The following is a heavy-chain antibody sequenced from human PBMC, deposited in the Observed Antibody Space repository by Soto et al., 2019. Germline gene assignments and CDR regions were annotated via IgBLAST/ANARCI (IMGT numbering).Heavy chain of an antibody. CDR3: ARDAGCSGWYLDY. CDR2: ISYDGSNK. D-gene: IGHD6-19*01. CDR1: GFTFSSYG. J-gene: IGHJ4*02. V-gene: IGHV3-30*03. Sequence: QVQLVESGGGVVQPGRSLRLSCAASGFTFSSYGMHWVRQAPGKGLEWVAVISYDGSNKYYADSVKGRFTISRDNSKNTLYLEVNSLRSEDTAVYYCARDAGCSGWYLDYWGQGTLVTVSS.